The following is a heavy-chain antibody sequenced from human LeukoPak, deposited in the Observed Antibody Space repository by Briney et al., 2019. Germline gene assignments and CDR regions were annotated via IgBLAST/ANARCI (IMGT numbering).Heavy chain of an antibody. D-gene: IGHD2/OR15-2a*01. V-gene: IGHV3-15*01. Sequence: PGGSLRLSCAASGFTFSNAWMSWVRQAPGKGLEWVGRIKSKTGGGTTDYAAPVKGRFTISRDDSKNTLYLQMNSLKTEDTAVYYCTTAASFPHYYFDYWGQGTLVTVSS. CDR2: IKSKTGGGTT. CDR3: TTAASFPHYYFDY. J-gene: IGHJ4*02. CDR1: GFTFSNAW.